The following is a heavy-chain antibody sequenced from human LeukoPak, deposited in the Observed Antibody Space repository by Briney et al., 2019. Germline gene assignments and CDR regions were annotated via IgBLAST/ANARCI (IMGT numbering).Heavy chain of an antibody. CDR2: ISSSSDYI. D-gene: IGHD4/OR15-4a*01. Sequence: PGGSLRLSCAASGFTFSSSTMNWVRRVPGKGLEWVSSISSSSDYIYYADSVKGRFTISRDNAKNSLYLQMNSLRAEDTAVYYCVRIPNSANFPNWFDPWGQGTLVTVSS. CDR1: GFTFSSST. V-gene: IGHV3-21*01. J-gene: IGHJ5*02. CDR3: VRIPNSANFPNWFDP.